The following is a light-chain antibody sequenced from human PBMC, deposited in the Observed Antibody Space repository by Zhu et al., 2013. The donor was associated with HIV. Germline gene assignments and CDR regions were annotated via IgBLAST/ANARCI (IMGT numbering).Light chain of an antibody. CDR2: GTS. Sequence: DIQMTQSPSSVSASVGDRVTITCRASQGIANYLAWYQQKPGKPPNLLIFGTSTLQPGVPSRFSGGGSRTGFTLTIYSLQPEDFATYYCQDINSFPPSFGGGTKLEI. CDR3: QDINSFPPS. J-gene: IGKJ4*01. V-gene: IGKV1-27*01. CDR1: QGIANY.